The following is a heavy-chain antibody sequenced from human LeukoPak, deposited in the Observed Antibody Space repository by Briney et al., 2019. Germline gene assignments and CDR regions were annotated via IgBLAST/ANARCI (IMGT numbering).Heavy chain of an antibody. J-gene: IGHJ4*02. Sequence: PSETLSLTCTVSGGSISSGSYYWSWIRQPAGKGLEWIGRIYTSGSTYYNPSLKSRVTISVDTSKNQFSLKLSSVTAADTAVYYCARRIVVTRGFDYWGQGTLVTVSS. V-gene: IGHV4-61*02. D-gene: IGHD4-23*01. CDR1: GGSISSGSYY. CDR3: ARRIVVTRGFDY. CDR2: IYTSGST.